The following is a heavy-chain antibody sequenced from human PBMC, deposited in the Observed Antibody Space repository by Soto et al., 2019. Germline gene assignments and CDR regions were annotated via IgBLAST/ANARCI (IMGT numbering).Heavy chain of an antibody. CDR3: ARVRSGTYFGVYYNGMDV. D-gene: IGHD1-26*01. CDR1: GGTFSNYA. Sequence: QVQLVQSASEVKKPGSSAKVSCKAAGGTFSNYAFSWVRQAPGQGLEWMGGIIPMIGTANYAEKFHGRVTITADESTSTVYMELSRLRSEDTALYYCARVRSGTYFGVYYNGMDVWGQGTAVTVSS. V-gene: IGHV1-69*01. CDR2: IIPMIGTA. J-gene: IGHJ6*02.